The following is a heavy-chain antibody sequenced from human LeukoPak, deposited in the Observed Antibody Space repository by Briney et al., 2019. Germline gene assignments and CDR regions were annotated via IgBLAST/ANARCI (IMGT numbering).Heavy chain of an antibody. CDR1: GDSMTSMRRYS. J-gene: IGHJ3*02. CDR2: ISYGGST. V-gene: IGHV4-59*12. D-gene: IGHD2/OR15-2a*01. CDR3: ARDWGIRTTEYNAFDM. Sequence: PSETLSLTCTVSGDSMTSMRRYSWSWIRQAPGKGLEWIGSISYGGSTNYNPSLKSRVAISVDTSQNQFSLKLMSVTAADTAVYSRARDWGIRTTEYNAFDMWGRGTMVTVSS.